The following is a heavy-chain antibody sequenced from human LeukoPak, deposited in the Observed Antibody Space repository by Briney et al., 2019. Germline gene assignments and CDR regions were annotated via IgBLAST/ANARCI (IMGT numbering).Heavy chain of an antibody. CDR1: GYTFTSYY. V-gene: IGHV1-46*01. J-gene: IGHJ4*02. CDR2: INPSGGST. CDR3: ARDPSWDYFDY. D-gene: IGHD1-26*01. Sequence: ASVKVSCKASGYTFTSYYMHWVRQAPGQGLEWMGIINPSGGSTSYAQKFQGRVTMTRDMSTSTVYMELSSLRSEDTAVYYCARDPSWDYFDYWGQGTLVTVSS.